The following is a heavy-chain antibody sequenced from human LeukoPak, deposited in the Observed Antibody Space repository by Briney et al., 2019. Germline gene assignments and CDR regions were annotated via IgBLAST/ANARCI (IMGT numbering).Heavy chain of an antibody. CDR2: IWYDGSNK. D-gene: IGHD2-2*01. V-gene: IGHV3-33*01. J-gene: IGHJ3*02. CDR3: VRAAAADSFDI. Sequence: PGRSLRLSCAASGFTFSSYGMHRVRQAPGKGLEWVAVIWYDGSNKYYADSVKGRLTISRDNSKNTLYLQMNSLRAEDTAMYYCVRAAAADSFDIWGQGTMVTVSS. CDR1: GFTFSSYG.